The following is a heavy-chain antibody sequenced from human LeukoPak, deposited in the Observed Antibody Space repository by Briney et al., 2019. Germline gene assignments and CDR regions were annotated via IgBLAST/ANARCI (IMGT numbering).Heavy chain of an antibody. CDR1: GFTFSSYA. CDR3: AKGDFDWLLSSYYYYGMDV. Sequence: GGSLRLSCAASGFTFSSYAMSWVRQAPGKGLERVSAISGSGGSTYYADSVKGRFTISRDNSKNTLYLQMNSLRAEDTAVYYCAKGDFDWLLSSYYYYGMDVWGQGTTVTVSS. V-gene: IGHV3-23*01. D-gene: IGHD3-9*01. J-gene: IGHJ6*02. CDR2: ISGSGGST.